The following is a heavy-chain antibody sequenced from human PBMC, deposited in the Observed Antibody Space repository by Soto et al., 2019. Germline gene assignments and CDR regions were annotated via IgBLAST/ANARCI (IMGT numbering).Heavy chain of an antibody. Sequence: SETLSLTCTVSSGSISTSSHYWGWIRQPPGKGLEWIGSMYYSGSMYYNPSLKSRVTISADTSKNQFSLKLSSVTAADTSVYYCVRQIPDTATGTYYFDYWGQGTLVNVSS. D-gene: IGHD5-18*01. CDR1: SGSISTSSHY. CDR2: MYYSGSM. CDR3: VRQIPDTATGTYYFDY. V-gene: IGHV4-39*01. J-gene: IGHJ4*02.